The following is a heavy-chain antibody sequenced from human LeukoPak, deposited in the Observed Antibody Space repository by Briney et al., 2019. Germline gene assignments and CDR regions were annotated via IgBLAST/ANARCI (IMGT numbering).Heavy chain of an antibody. Sequence: GESLKISSQGVGYSFTTYWIGWGRQMPGKGLEWMGRIDPSDSYTNYSPSFQGHVTISADKSISTAYLQWSSLKASDTAMYYCARPDGSGSYGMDVWGQGTTVTVSS. CDR3: ARPDGSGSYGMDV. CDR1: GYSFTTYW. V-gene: IGHV5-10-1*01. J-gene: IGHJ6*02. D-gene: IGHD3-10*01. CDR2: IDPSDSYT.